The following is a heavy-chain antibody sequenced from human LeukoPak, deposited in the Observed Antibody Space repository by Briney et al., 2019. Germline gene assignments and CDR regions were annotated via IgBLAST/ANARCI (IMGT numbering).Heavy chain of an antibody. V-gene: IGHV4-31*03. CDR3: ARARYGSGSYHYNVRIFDY. CDR1: GGSISSGGYY. D-gene: IGHD3-10*01. J-gene: IGHJ4*02. Sequence: PSETLSLTCTVSGGSISSGGYYWSWIRQHPGKGLEWIGYIYYSGSTYYNPSLKSRVTISVDTSKNQFSLKLSSVTAADTAVYYCARARYGSGSYHYNVRIFDYWGQGTLVTVSS. CDR2: IYYSGST.